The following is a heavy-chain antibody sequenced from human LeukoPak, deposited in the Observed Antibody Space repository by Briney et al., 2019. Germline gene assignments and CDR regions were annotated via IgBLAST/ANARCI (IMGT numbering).Heavy chain of an antibody. CDR3: AISFWSGYYGYYFDY. D-gene: IGHD3-3*01. Sequence: ASVKVSCKASGYTFTGYYMHWVRQAPVQGLEWMGWINPNSGGTNYAQKFQGRVTMTRDTSISTAYMELSRLRSDNTAVYYCAISFWSGYYGYYFDYWGQGTLVTVSS. V-gene: IGHV1-2*02. CDR1: GYTFTGYY. CDR2: INPNSGGT. J-gene: IGHJ4*02.